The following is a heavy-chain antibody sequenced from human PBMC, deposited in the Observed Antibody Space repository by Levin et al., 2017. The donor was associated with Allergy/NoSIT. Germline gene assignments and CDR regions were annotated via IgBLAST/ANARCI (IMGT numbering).Heavy chain of an antibody. Sequence: GGSLRLSCAASGYSLGDYAMHWVRQAPGKGLEWVSSISWNSGGIGYAVSVKGRFTLSRVNAKNSLYLQMNSLRAEDTALYYCVKGSAAAGDLFDYWGQGTRVTVYS. CDR1: GYSLGDYA. CDR2: ISWNSGGI. D-gene: IGHD6-13*01. J-gene: IGHJ4*02. CDR3: VKGSAAAGDLFDY. V-gene: IGHV3-9*01.